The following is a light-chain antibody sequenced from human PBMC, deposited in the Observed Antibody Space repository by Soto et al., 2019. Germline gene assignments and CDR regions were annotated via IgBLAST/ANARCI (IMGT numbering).Light chain of an antibody. Sequence: VMIQSPLSLPVTPGEPASISCRSSQSLLQSNGYNYLDWYLKKPGQSPQLLIYLGSNRASGVPDRFSGSGSGTDFKLKISRVEAEDVGVYECMQALQTTLTFGGGTKVDIK. CDR3: MQALQTTLT. CDR1: QSLLQSNGYNY. J-gene: IGKJ4*01. V-gene: IGKV2-28*01. CDR2: LGS.